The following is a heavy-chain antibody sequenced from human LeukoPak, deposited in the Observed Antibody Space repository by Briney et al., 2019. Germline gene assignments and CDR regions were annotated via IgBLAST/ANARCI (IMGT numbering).Heavy chain of an antibody. V-gene: IGHV4-59*01. D-gene: IGHD3-22*01. CDR3: ACLTTADAFDI. Sequence: SETLSLTCTISGGSISSYYWSWIRQPPGKGLEWIGYIYDSGSTNYNPSLKSRVTISVDTSKNQFSLKLSSVTAADTAVYYCACLTTADAFDIWGQGTMVTASS. CDR1: GGSISSYY. J-gene: IGHJ3*02. CDR2: IYDSGST.